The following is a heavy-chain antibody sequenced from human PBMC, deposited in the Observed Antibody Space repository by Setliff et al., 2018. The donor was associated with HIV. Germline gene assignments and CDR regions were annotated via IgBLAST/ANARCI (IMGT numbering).Heavy chain of an antibody. V-gene: IGHV3-72*01. CDR1: GFTFSDHY. J-gene: IGHJ6*02. CDR2: IANKADSHTI. CDR3: AKELEKGLWYGDHYFYYGMDV. D-gene: IGHD3-10*01. Sequence: PGGSLRLSCAASGFTFSDHYMDWVRQSPGKGLEWVGRIANKADSHTIQYAASVQGRFTISRDDSKNSLYLQMSNLQAEDTALYYCAKELEKGLWYGDHYFYYGMDVWGQGTTVTVSS.